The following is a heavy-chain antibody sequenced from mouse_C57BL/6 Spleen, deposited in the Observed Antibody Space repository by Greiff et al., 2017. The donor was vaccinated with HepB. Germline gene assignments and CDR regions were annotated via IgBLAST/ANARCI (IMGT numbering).Heavy chain of an antibody. CDR2: INPNNGGT. J-gene: IGHJ2*01. CDR1: GYTFTDYY. D-gene: IGHD2-4*01. CDR3: ARHYDRAFDY. V-gene: IGHV1-26*01. Sequence: EVQLQQSGPELVKPGASVKISCKASGYTFTDYYMNWVKQSHGKSLEWIGDINPNNGGTSYNQKFKGKATLTVDKSSSTAYMELRSLTSEDSAVYYCARHYDRAFDYWGQGTTLTVSS.